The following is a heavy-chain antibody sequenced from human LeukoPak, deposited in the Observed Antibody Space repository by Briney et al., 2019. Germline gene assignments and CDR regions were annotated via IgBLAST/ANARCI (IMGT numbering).Heavy chain of an antibody. Sequence: GSSVKVSCKASGGTFSSYAMSWVRQAPGKGLEWVAAISGSGGSTYYADSVKGRFTIYRDNSKNTLFLQMNSLRAEDTAVYHCAKHSSWQLASHLLDHWGQGTLVTVSS. CDR1: GGTFSSYA. CDR3: AKHSSWQLASHLLDH. CDR2: ISGSGGST. D-gene: IGHD1-1*01. V-gene: IGHV3-23*01. J-gene: IGHJ4*02.